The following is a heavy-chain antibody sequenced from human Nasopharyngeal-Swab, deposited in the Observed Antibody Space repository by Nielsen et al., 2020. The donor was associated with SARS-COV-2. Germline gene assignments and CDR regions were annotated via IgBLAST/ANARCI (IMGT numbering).Heavy chain of an antibody. D-gene: IGHD6-13*01. CDR3: ASEPGGMAAPGKHFDP. J-gene: IGHJ5*02. Sequence: ASVKVSCKASGFTFSHYFMHWVRQAPGQGLEWMGVITPSGGATNYAGKFRGRVTMTRDTSTSTVYLDLSSLKSEDTAVYFCASEPGGMAAPGKHFDPWGQGTLVTVSS. V-gene: IGHV1-46*01. CDR1: GFTFSHYF. CDR2: ITPSGGAT.